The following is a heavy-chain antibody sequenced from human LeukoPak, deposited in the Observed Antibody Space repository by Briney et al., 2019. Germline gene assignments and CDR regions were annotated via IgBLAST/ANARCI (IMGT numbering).Heavy chain of an antibody. J-gene: IGHJ4*02. CDR2: IYYSGST. CDR1: GGSISSYY. CDR3: ARGVRSGGSCYYFDY. V-gene: IGHV4-59*01. D-gene: IGHD2-15*01. Sequence: PSETLSLTCTVSGGSISSYYWSWIRQPPGKGLEWIGYIYYSGSTNYNPSLKSRVTISVDTSKNQFSLKLSSVTAADTAVYYCARGVRSGGSCYYFDYWGQGTLVTVSS.